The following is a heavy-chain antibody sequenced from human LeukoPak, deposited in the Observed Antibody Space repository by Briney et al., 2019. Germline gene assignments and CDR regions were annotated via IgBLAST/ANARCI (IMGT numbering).Heavy chain of an antibody. D-gene: IGHD3-9*01. CDR3: ARDQDDILTGLSWFDP. Sequence: ASVKVSCKASGDTFISYGSSWVRQDPGQGLEWMGWISAYNGNTNYAQKLQGRVTMTTDTSTSTAYMELRSLRSDDTAVYYCARDQDDILTGLSWFDPWGQGTPVTVSS. J-gene: IGHJ5*02. CDR1: GDTFISYG. V-gene: IGHV1-18*01. CDR2: ISAYNGNT.